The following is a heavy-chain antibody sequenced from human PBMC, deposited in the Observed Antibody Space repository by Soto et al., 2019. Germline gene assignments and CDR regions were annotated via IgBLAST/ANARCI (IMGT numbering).Heavy chain of an antibody. V-gene: IGHV4-4*02. CDR1: GGSISSSHW. CDR3: ARVVLTITRGAFDA. J-gene: IGHJ3*01. D-gene: IGHD3-9*01. CDR2: ISHSGTS. Sequence: QVQLQESGPGLVKPSGTLSLTCAVSGGSISSSHWWTWVRQSPGKGLEYIGEISHSGTSNSNPSLKSRFTLSVDKSKNHFSLTITSVTAPDTAVYYCARVVLTITRGAFDAWGQGTLVIVSS.